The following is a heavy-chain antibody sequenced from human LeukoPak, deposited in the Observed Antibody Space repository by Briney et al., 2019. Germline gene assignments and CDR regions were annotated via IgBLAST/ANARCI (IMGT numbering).Heavy chain of an antibody. D-gene: IGHD6-13*01. V-gene: IGHV1-69*02. CDR1: GGTFSSYT. J-gene: IGHJ4*02. Sequence: VASVKVSCKASGGTFSSYTISWVRQAPGRGLEWMGRIIPILGIANYAQKFQGRVTITADKSTSTAYMELSSLRSEDTAVYYCARVTGIAAAGPFDYWGQGTLVTVSS. CDR3: ARVTGIAAAGPFDY. CDR2: IIPILGIA.